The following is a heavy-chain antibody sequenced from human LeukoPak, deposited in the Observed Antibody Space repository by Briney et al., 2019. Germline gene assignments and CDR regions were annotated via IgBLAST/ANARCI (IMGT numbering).Heavy chain of an antibody. CDR3: ARSYDFWSGYYFYYYYYYMDV. V-gene: IGHV4-38-2*02. D-gene: IGHD3-3*01. CDR2: IYRSGST. J-gene: IGHJ6*03. CDR1: GYSISSGYY. Sequence: SETLSLTCTVSGYSISSGYYWGWIRQPPGKGLEGIGSIYRSGSTYYNPSLKSRVTISVDTSKNQFSLKLRSVTAADTAVYYCARSYDFWSGYYFYYYYYYMDVWGKGTTVTVSS.